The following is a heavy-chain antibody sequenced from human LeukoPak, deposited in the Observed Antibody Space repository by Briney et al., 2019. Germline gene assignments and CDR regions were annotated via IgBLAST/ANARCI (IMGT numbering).Heavy chain of an antibody. V-gene: IGHV3-48*04. Sequence: PGGSLRLSCAASGFIFSSYSMNWVRQAPGKGLEWLSYISSTSGTIYYAGSVKGRFTISRDSAKNSLYLQMNSLRADDSALYYCARGIRDLDYWGQGTLVTVSS. J-gene: IGHJ4*02. CDR1: GFIFSSYS. D-gene: IGHD2/OR15-2a*01. CDR2: ISSTSGTI. CDR3: ARGIRDLDY.